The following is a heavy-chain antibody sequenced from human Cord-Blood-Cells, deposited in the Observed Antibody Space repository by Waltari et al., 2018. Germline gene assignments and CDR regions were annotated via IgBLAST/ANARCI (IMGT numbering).Heavy chain of an antibody. J-gene: IGHJ4*02. CDR3: ARVSIAAAGTTFDY. D-gene: IGHD6-13*01. V-gene: IGHV3-30-3*01. CDR1: GFTFSSYA. Sequence: QVQLVESGGGVVQPGRSLRLSCAASGFTFSSYAMHWVRQAPGKGLEWVAVISYDGSNKYYADSVNGRFTISRVNSKNTLYLQMNSLRAEDTAVYYCARVSIAAAGTTFDYWGQGTLVTVSS. CDR2: ISYDGSNK.